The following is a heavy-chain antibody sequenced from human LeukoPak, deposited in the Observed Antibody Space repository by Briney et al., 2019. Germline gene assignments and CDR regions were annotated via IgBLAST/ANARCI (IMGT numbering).Heavy chain of an antibody. Sequence: GGSLRLSCEASGFNFNVYAMQWVRQAPGKGLEWVAATSYDGSKIYYSDSVQGRFTISRDNSKNTLYLQMNSLTTDDTAVYYCARGKMRTLALAEYLQDWGQGTLVTVSS. V-gene: IGHV3-30*04. CDR2: TSYDGSKI. J-gene: IGHJ1*01. CDR3: ARGKMRTLALAEYLQD. CDR1: GFNFNVYA.